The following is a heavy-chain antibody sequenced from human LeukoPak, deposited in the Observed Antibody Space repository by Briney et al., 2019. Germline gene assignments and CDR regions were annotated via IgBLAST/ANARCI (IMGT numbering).Heavy chain of an antibody. CDR1: GGSFSGYY. D-gene: IGHD3-9*01. CDR2: INHSGST. J-gene: IGHJ6*02. V-gene: IGHV4-34*01. CDR3: ARVIRYQYYYYYGMDV. Sequence: SETLSLTCAVYGGSFSGYYWSWIRQPPGKGLEWIGEINHSGSTNYNPSLKSRGTISVDTSKNQFSLKLSSVTAADTAVYYCARVIRYQYYYYYGMDVWGQGTTVTVSS.